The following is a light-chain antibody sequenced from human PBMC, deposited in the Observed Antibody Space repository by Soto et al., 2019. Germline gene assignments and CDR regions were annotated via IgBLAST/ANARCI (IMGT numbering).Light chain of an antibody. J-gene: IGKJ1*01. CDR1: LSVSSNY. Sequence: EIELTQSPGTLSLSPGERATLSCRASLSVSSNYLAWYQQKPGQAPRLLIYGVSSRATGIPDRFSGSGSGTDFTLTISRLEPEDFAVYYCQQYGTSPKPFGQGTKVDIK. V-gene: IGKV3-20*01. CDR2: GVS. CDR3: QQYGTSPKP.